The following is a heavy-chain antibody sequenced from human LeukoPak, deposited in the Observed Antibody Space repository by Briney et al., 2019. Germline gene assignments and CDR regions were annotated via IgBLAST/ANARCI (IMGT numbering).Heavy chain of an antibody. J-gene: IGHJ4*02. Sequence: GGSLRLSCAASGFTFSGYGMHWVRQAPGKGLEWVAVISYDGSNKYYADSVKGRFTISRDNSKNMLYLQMNSLRAEDTAVYYCARERGYSYGYDDYWGQGTLVTVSS. CDR3: ARERGYSYGYDDY. CDR1: GFTFSGYG. V-gene: IGHV3-30*19. D-gene: IGHD5-18*01. CDR2: ISYDGSNK.